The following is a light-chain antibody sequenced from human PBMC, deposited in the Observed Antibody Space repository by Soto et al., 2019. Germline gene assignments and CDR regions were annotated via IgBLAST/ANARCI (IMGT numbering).Light chain of an antibody. V-gene: IGLV2-14*01. CDR2: GVS. Sequence: QAVLTQPASVSGSPGQSITISCTGTSSDVGGYNYVSWYQQHPGEAPKLMIYGVSNRPSGVSNRFSGSKSGNTASLTISGLQAEDEADYYCSSYTSSSTSFGTGTKVTVL. CDR1: SSDVGGYNY. J-gene: IGLJ1*01. CDR3: SSYTSSSTS.